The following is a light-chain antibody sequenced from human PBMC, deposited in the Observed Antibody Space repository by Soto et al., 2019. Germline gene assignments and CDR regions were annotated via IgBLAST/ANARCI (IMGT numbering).Light chain of an antibody. CDR2: EGS. Sequence: QSVLTQPASVSFSPGQSITISCTGTSSDVGSYNLVSWYQQHPGKAPKLMIYEGSKRPSGVSNRFSGSKSGNTASLTISGLQAEDEADYYCCSYAGSSTYVFGTGTKVTFL. CDR1: SSDVGSYNL. CDR3: CSYAGSSTYV. V-gene: IGLV2-23*01. J-gene: IGLJ1*01.